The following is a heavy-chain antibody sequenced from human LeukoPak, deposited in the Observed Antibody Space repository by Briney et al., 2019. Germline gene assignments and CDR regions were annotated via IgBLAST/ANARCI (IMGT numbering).Heavy chain of an antibody. CDR3: ARDLGTNDAFDI. D-gene: IGHD7-27*01. Sequence: GGSLRLSCAASGFTVSSNYMSWVRQAPGEGLEWVSVTYSGGRTYYADSVKGRFTISRDNSKNTVYLQMNSLRAEDTAVYFCARDLGTNDAFDIWGQGTMLTVSS. J-gene: IGHJ3*02. V-gene: IGHV3-53*01. CDR2: TYSGGRT. CDR1: GFTVSSNY.